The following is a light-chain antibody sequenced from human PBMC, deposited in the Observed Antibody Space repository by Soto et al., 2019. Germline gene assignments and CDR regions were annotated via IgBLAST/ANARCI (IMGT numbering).Light chain of an antibody. CDR1: QYVDGNY. Sequence: EVVLTQSPGTLSLSPGERATLSCRASQYVDGNYLSWFQQKRGQPPRVLVFATSSRATGTPIRFSGSGSGTDFTLTISSVEPEDFAVYYCQQYGGSPQAYTFGLGTRLEI. J-gene: IGKJ2*01. CDR3: QQYGGSPQAYT. CDR2: ATS. V-gene: IGKV3-20*01.